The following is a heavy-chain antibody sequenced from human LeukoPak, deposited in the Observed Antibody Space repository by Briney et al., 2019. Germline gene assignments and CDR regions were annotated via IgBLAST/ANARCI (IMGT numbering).Heavy chain of an antibody. CDR1: GGSISSSSYY. D-gene: IGHD3-22*01. J-gene: IGHJ4*02. Sequence: SETLSLTCTVSGGSISSSSYYWGWIRQPPEKGLEWIGSIYYSGSTYYNPSLKSRVTISVDTSKNQFSLKLSSVTAADTAVYYCAGENYYDSSGFDYWGQGTRVTVSS. CDR2: IYYSGST. CDR3: AGENYYDSSGFDY. V-gene: IGHV4-39*07.